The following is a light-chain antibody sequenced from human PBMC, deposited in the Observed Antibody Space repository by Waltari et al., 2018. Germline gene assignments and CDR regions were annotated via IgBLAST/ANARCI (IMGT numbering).Light chain of an antibody. CDR3: MQARQTPWT. J-gene: IGKJ1*01. Sequence: DIVMTQSPLSLPVSPGEPASISFRSSQSLLHSSGYTFLDWYLQKPGQSPQLLIYLVSNRASGVPDRFSGSGSGTDFTLKISRVEAEDVGVYYCMQARQTPWTFGQGTKVEIK. CDR1: QSLLHSSGYTF. V-gene: IGKV2-28*01. CDR2: LVS.